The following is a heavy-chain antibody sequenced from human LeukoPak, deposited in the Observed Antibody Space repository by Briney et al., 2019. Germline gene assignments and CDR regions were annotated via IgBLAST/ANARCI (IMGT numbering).Heavy chain of an antibody. D-gene: IGHD2-8*01. CDR1: GHTFTNDE. CDR2: MNPSSGNT. CDR3: ATLIRGSFYYYYGMDV. Sequence: ASVKVSCKASGHTFTNDEIHWVRQATGQGLEWMGWMNPSSGNTGYAQKFQGRLTMTRNTSISTAYMDLSSLRSDDTAVYYCATLIRGSFYYYYGMDVWGQGTTVTVSS. J-gene: IGHJ6*02. V-gene: IGHV1-8*01.